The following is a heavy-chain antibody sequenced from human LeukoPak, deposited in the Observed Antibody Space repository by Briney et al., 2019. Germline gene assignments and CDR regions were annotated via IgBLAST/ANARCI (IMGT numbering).Heavy chain of an antibody. Sequence: SETLSLTCTVSGGSISSYYWSWIRQPPGKGLEWIGYIYYSGSTNYNPSLKSRVTISVDTSKNQFSLKLSSVTAADTAVYYCARLGYSYAQGGVDYWGQGTLVTVSS. D-gene: IGHD5-18*01. CDR3: ARLGYSYAQGGVDY. V-gene: IGHV4-59*08. J-gene: IGHJ4*02. CDR2: IYYSGST. CDR1: GGSISSYY.